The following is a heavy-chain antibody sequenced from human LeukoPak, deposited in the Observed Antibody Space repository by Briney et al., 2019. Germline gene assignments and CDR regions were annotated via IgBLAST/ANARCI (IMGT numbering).Heavy chain of an antibody. CDR2: IYYSGST. Sequence: SQTLSLTCTVSGGSISSGGYYCGWIRQHPGKGLEWIGYIYYSGSTYYNPSLKSRVTISVDTSKNQFSLKLSSVTAADTAVYYCARGHVSRYYDILTGYYNVDYYYYGMDVWGQGTTVTVSS. CDR1: GGSISSGGYY. V-gene: IGHV4-31*03. D-gene: IGHD3-9*01. CDR3: ARGHVSRYYDILTGYYNVDYYYYGMDV. J-gene: IGHJ6*02.